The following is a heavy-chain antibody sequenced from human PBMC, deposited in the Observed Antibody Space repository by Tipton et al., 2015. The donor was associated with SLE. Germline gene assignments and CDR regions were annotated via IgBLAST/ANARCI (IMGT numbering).Heavy chain of an antibody. CDR2: IYRSGST. J-gene: IGHJ6*03. CDR1: GYSISSGYY. CDR3: ARCSTRHYYYYYMDV. Sequence: TLSLTCAVSGYSISSGYYWGWIRQLPGKGLEWIGSIYRSGSTYYNPSLKSPVTISVDTSKNQFSLKLSSVTAADTAVYYCARCSTRHYYYYYMDVWGKGTTVTVSS. V-gene: IGHV4-38-2*01. D-gene: IGHD2-2*01.